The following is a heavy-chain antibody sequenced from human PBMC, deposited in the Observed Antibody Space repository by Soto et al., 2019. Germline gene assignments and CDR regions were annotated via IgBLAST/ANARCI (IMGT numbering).Heavy chain of an antibody. CDR1: GGSISRYY. CDR2: IYYSGST. V-gene: IGHV4-59*08. D-gene: IGHD1-26*01. Sequence: QVQLQESGPGLVKPSETLSLTCTDSGGSISRYYWSWIRQHPGKGLEWNGYIYYSGSTNYNPPLKSRVTISVDTSKNQFSRKLSSVTAADTAVYYCARKWGWDFDLWGRGTLVTVSS. CDR3: ARKWGWDFDL. J-gene: IGHJ2*01.